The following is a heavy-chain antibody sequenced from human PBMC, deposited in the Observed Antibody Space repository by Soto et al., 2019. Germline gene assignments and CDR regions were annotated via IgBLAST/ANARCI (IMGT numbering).Heavy chain of an antibody. Sequence: PXETLSLTCTVSGVSISTYYWTWIRQPPGKGLEWIGYIYHSGRTNCNPSLKSRVTMSVDTSKNQFSLKLSSVTAADTAVYYCATDLTIGGFFDTWGQGTLVTVSS. J-gene: IGHJ5*02. CDR2: IYHSGRT. D-gene: IGHD3-10*01. CDR1: GVSISTYY. V-gene: IGHV4-59*01. CDR3: ATDLTIGGFFDT.